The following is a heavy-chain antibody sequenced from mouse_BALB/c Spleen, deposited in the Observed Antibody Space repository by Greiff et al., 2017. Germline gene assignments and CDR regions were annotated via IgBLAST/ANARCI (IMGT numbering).Heavy chain of an antibody. CDR3: ARYDGYYDYFDY. V-gene: IGHV5-6-5*01. D-gene: IGHD2-3*01. Sequence: EVMLVESGGGLVKPGGSLKLSCAASGFTFSSYAMSWVRQTPEKRLEWVASISSGGSTYYPDSVKGRFTISRDNARNILYLQMSSLRSEDTAMYYCARYDGYYDYFDYWGQGTTLTVSS. CDR2: ISSGGST. CDR1: GFTFSSYA. J-gene: IGHJ2*01.